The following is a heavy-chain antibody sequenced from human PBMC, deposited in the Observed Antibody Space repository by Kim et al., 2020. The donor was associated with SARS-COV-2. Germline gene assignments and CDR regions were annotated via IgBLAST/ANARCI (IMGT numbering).Heavy chain of an antibody. V-gene: IGHV5-10-1*01. CDR1: GYSFTSYW. Sequence: GESLKISCKGSGYSFTSYWISWVRQMPGKGLEWMGRIDPSDSYTNYSPSFQGHVTISADKSISTAYLQWSSLKASDTAMYYCARHLKQWLVLMDAFDIWGQGTMVTVSS. D-gene: IGHD6-19*01. CDR3: ARHLKQWLVLMDAFDI. J-gene: IGHJ3*02. CDR2: IDPSDSYT.